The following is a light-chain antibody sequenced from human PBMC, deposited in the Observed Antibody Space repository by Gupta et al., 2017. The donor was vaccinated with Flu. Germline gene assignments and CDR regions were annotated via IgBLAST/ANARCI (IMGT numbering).Light chain of an antibody. CDR3: RDTLLPPCT. V-gene: IGKV2-28*01. J-gene: IGKJ2*02. CDR1: RSLLHSNGYTY. CDR2: LAS. Sequence: DFVMTQSPLSLPVTPGEPASISCRSSRSLLHSNGYTYLNWYLRKPGQSPQLLIYLASKRASGVPDRFSGSGSGTDFTLHISRGEAEDVGVYYCRDTLLPPCTFGQGTKLGIK.